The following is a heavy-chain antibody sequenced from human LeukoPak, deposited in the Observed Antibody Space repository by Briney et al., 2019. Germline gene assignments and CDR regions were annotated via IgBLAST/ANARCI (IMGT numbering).Heavy chain of an antibody. V-gene: IGHV4-59*12. CDR2: IYYSGST. CDR1: GGSISSYY. D-gene: IGHD6-13*01. Sequence: SETLSLTCTVSGGSISSYYWSWIRQPPGKGLEWIGYIYYSGSTNYNPSLKSRVTISVDTSKNQFSLKLSSVTAADTAVYYCARDVPMYSSSWHPGGYWGQGTLVTVSS. CDR3: ARDVPMYSSSWHPGGY. J-gene: IGHJ4*02.